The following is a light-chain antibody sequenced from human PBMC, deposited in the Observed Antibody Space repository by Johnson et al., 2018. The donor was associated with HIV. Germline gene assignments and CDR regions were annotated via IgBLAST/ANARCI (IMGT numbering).Light chain of an antibody. Sequence: QSVLTQPPSVSAAPGQKVTISCSGSPYNIGNNYVSWYQQLPGTAPKLLIYDNTKRPSGIPDRFSGSKSDASATLAITGLQTGDEADYYCGTWDNSLTAYVFGTGTKVTV. CDR3: GTWDNSLTAYV. V-gene: IGLV1-51*01. CDR2: DNT. J-gene: IGLJ1*01. CDR1: PYNIGNNY.